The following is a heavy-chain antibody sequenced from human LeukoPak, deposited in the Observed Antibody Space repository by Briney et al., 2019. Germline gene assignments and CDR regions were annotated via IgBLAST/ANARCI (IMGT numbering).Heavy chain of an antibody. CDR3: ARDYGAGEDY. CDR1: GFSFSSSW. V-gene: IGHV3-7*01. J-gene: IGHJ4*02. Sequence: EGSLRLSCAASGFSFSSSWMSWVRQAPGKGVEWVANIKQDGSEEYYVDSVKGRFTIYRDNAKNSLYLQMNSLRAEDTAVYYCARDYGAGEDYWGQGTLVTVSS. CDR2: IKQDGSEE. D-gene: IGHD3-10*01.